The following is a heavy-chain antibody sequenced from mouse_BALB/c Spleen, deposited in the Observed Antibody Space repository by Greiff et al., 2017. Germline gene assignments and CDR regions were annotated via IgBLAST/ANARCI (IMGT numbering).Heavy chain of an antibody. CDR2: ISSGGST. V-gene: IGHV5-6-5*01. Sequence: EVKLMESGGGLVKPGGSLKLSCAASGFTFSSYAMSWVRQTPETRLEWVASISSGGSTYYPDSVKGRFTISRDNARNILYLQMSSLRSEDTAMYYCARSYRSYAMDYWGQGTSVTVSS. J-gene: IGHJ4*01. CDR1: GFTFSSYA. CDR3: ARSYRSYAMDY. D-gene: IGHD2-14*01.